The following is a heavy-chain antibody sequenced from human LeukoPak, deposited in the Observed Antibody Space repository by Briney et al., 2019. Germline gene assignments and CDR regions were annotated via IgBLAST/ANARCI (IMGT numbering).Heavy chain of an antibody. CDR1: GFTFDIFG. D-gene: IGHD3-3*01. CDR3: AKGTVRFLEWGQRGYFDY. V-gene: IGHV3-23*01. Sequence: GGSLRLSCAASGFTFDIFGMNWVRQAPGKGLGWVSSISTTIDNTYYADSVKGRFTISRDNSINTLYLQMNSLRADDTAIYYCAKGTVRFLEWGQRGYFDYWGQGALVTVSS. J-gene: IGHJ4*02. CDR2: ISTTIDNT.